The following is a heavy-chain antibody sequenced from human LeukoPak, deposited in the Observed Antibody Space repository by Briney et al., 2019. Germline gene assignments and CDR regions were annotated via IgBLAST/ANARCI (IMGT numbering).Heavy chain of an antibody. CDR1: GFTVSSNY. J-gene: IGHJ3*02. Sequence: GGSLRLSCAASGFTVSSNYMSWVRQAPGKGLEWVSVIYSGGSTYYADSVKGRFTISRDNSKNTLYLQMNSLRAEDTAVYYCARERSVSDCSSTSCASHAFDIWGQGTMVTVSS. D-gene: IGHD2-2*01. CDR3: ARERSVSDCSSTSCASHAFDI. CDR2: IYSGGST. V-gene: IGHV3-53*01.